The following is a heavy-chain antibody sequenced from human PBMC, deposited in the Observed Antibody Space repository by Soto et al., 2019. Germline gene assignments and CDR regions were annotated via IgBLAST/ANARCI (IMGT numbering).Heavy chain of an antibody. CDR2: VYWDDHK. V-gene: IGHV2-5*02. J-gene: IGHJ5*02. CDR3: AHIPDDANWFDP. Sequence: QIALKESGPTLVKPTQNLTLTCTFSGFSLTTPTVGVGWIRQPPGKALEWLAFVYWDDHKRYSPSLKTRLTITKDPSENRIVLTLTDMHPPDTCTYYCAHIPDDANWFDPWGQGTLVTVSS. CDR1: GFSLTTPTVG. D-gene: IGHD1-1*01.